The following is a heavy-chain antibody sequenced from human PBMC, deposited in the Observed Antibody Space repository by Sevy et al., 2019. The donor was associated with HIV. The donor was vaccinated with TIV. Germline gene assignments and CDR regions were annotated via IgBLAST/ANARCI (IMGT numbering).Heavy chain of an antibody. Sequence: GGSLRLSCAASGFTFSSYAMHWVRQAPGKGLEWVAVISYDGSNKYYADSVKGRFTISRDNSKNTLYLQMNSLRAEDTAVYYCARDLPYIAAHVDYWGQGTLVTVSS. D-gene: IGHD6-13*01. CDR3: ARDLPYIAAHVDY. CDR1: GFTFSSYA. CDR2: ISYDGSNK. J-gene: IGHJ4*02. V-gene: IGHV3-30-3*01.